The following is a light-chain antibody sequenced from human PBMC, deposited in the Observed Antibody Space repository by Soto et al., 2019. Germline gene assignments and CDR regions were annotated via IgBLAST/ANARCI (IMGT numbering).Light chain of an antibody. J-gene: IGKJ4*01. V-gene: IGKV3-20*01. Sequence: EIVLTQSPGTLYLSPGERATLSCRASQSGSNTYLAWHQQKRGQAPRLLIYGASSRATGIPDRFSGSGSGTDVTLTISRLEPEDFAVYYCQQYGRSLTFGGGTKVEIK. CDR1: QSGSNTY. CDR2: GAS. CDR3: QQYGRSLT.